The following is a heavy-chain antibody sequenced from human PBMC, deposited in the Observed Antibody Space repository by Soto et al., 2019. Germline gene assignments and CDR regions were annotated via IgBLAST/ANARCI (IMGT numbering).Heavy chain of an antibody. D-gene: IGHD3-16*02. J-gene: IGHJ4*02. CDR1: GGSISSYY. CDR2: IYYSGST. Sequence: PSETLSLTCTVSGGSISSYYWSWIRQPPGKGLEWIGYIYYSGSTNYNPSLKSRVTISVDTSKNQFSLKLSSVTAADTAVYYCARQRDDYIWGSYRAGYFDYWGQGTLVTVSS. V-gene: IGHV4-59*08. CDR3: ARQRDDYIWGSYRAGYFDY.